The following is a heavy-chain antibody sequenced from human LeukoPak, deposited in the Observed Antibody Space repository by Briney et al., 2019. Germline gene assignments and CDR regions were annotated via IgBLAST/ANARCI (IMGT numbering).Heavy chain of an antibody. D-gene: IGHD6-19*01. V-gene: IGHV3-23*01. CDR3: AKHSGWFYYYGMDV. Sequence: PGGSLRLPCAASGFTFSSYAMTWVRQAPGKGLEWVSGISYTGGGTYYADSVKGRFTISRDNSKNTLYLQMNSLRAADTAVYYCAKHSGWFYYYGMDVWGQGTAVTVSS. CDR1: GFTFSSYA. J-gene: IGHJ6*02. CDR2: ISYTGGGT.